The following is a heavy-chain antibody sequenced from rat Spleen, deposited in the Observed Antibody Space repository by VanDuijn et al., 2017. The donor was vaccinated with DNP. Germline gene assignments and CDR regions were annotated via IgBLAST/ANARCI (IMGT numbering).Heavy chain of an antibody. Sequence: EVQLVESGGGLVQPGRSMKLSCAASGFTFSNYDMAWVRQAPKKGLEWVATISYDGSSTYYRDSVKGRFTISRDNAKSTLYLQMDSLRSEDTATYYCTTERVYYGSHWGQGVMVTVSS. J-gene: IGHJ2*01. CDR2: ISYDGSST. CDR3: TTERVYYGSH. CDR1: GFTFSNYD. D-gene: IGHD1-6*01. V-gene: IGHV5-7*01.